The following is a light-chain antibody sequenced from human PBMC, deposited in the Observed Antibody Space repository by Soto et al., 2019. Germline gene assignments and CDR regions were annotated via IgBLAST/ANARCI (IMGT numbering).Light chain of an antibody. CDR3: QQAASFPIT. Sequence: DIQMTQSPSSLSASVGDRVTITCRAIQGVSTWLACSQQKPGKDTNLLIYTASSLQSGVPLRFSGSGSGTDFTLTINGLQPEDFATYYCQQAASFPITFGQGTRLEI. V-gene: IGKV1-12*01. J-gene: IGKJ5*01. CDR1: QGVSTW. CDR2: TAS.